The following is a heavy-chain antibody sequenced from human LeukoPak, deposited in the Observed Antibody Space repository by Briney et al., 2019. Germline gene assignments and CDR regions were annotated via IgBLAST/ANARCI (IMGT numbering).Heavy chain of an antibody. CDR2: IYYSGST. CDR3: ARRIFGVVQQNFDY. V-gene: IGHV4-39*07. D-gene: IGHD3-3*01. Sequence: SETLSLTCTVSGGSISSSSYYWGWIRQPPGKGLEWIGSIYYSGSTYYNPSLKSRVTISVDTSKNQFSLKLSSVTAADTAVYYCARRIFGVVQQNFDYWGQGTLVTVSS. CDR1: GGSISSSSYY. J-gene: IGHJ4*02.